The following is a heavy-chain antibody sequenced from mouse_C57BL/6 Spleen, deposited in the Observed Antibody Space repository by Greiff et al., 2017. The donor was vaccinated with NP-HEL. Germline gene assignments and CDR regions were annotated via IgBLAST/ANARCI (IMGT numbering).Heavy chain of an antibody. CDR3: ARPDYGWLAY. D-gene: IGHD1-1*01. J-gene: IGHJ3*01. CDR2: ISSGSSTI. CDR1: GFTFSDYG. Sequence: EVKLMESGGGLVKPGGSLKLSCAASGFTFSDYGMHWVRQAPEKGLEWVAYISSGSSTIYYADTVKGRFTISRDNAKNTLFLQMTSLRSEDTAMYYCARPDYGWLAYWGQGTLVTVSA. V-gene: IGHV5-17*01.